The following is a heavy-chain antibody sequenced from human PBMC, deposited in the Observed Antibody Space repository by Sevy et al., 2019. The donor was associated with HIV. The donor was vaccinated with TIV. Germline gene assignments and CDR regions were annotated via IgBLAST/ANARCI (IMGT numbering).Heavy chain of an antibody. Sequence: GGSLRLSCAASGFTFDDYAMHWVRQAPGKGLEWVSGISWNSGSIGYADSVKGRFTISRDNAKNSLYLQMNSLRAEDTALYYCAKGIWGGATDYYDFWSGYSYYFDYWGQGTLVTVSS. V-gene: IGHV3-9*01. CDR2: ISWNSGSI. CDR3: AKGIWGGATDYYDFWSGYSYYFDY. J-gene: IGHJ4*02. D-gene: IGHD3-3*01. CDR1: GFTFDDYA.